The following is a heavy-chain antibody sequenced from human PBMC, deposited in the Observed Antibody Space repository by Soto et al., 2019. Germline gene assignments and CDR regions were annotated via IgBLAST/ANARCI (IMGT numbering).Heavy chain of an antibody. V-gene: IGHV3-30-3*01. CDR3: ARDQGEMATIAFDY. CDR2: ISYDGSNK. Sequence: QVQLVESGGGVVQPGRSLRLSCAASGFTFSSYAMHWVREAPGKGLEWVAVISYDGSNKYYADSVKGRFTISRDNSKNTLYLQMNSLRAEDTAVYYCARDQGEMATIAFDYWGQGTLVTVSS. D-gene: IGHD5-12*01. J-gene: IGHJ4*02. CDR1: GFTFSSYA.